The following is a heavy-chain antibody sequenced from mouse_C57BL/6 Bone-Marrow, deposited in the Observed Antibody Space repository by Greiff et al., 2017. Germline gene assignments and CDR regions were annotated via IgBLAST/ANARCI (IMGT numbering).Heavy chain of an antibody. CDR1: GYSITSGYY. CDR3: ARESPYYGSSYVDY. CDR2: ISYDGSN. V-gene: IGHV3-6*01. J-gene: IGHJ2*01. D-gene: IGHD1-1*01. Sequence: ESGPGLVKPSQSLSLTCSVTGYSITSGYYWNWIRQFPGNKLEWMGYISYDGSNNYNPSLKNRISITRDTSKNQFFLKLNSVTTEDTATYYCARESPYYGSSYVDYWGQGTTLTVSS.